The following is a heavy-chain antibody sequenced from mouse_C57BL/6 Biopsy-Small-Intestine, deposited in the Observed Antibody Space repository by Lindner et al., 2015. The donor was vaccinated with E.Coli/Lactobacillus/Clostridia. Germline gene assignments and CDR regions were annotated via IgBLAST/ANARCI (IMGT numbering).Heavy chain of an antibody. J-gene: IGHJ1*01. CDR1: GYTFTTYY. CDR3: ARVIAAGDTLWAFEI. CDR2: INPSGGNT. D-gene: IGHD2-13*01. Sequence: SVKVSCKTSGYTFTTYYMHWVRQAPGQGLDYMGMINPSGGNTIYAQDCQDRVTMTSDTSTSTVYMELSSLRSADTAVYYCARVIAAGDTLWAFEIWGQGTKVTVSS. V-gene: IGHV1-59*01.